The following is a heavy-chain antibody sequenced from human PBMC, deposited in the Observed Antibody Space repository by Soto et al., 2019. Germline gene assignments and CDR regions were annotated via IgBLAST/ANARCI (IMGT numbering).Heavy chain of an antibody. V-gene: IGHV1-3*05. CDR1: GYTFTGYA. Sequence: QVKLVQSGAEEKKPGASVKVSCKASGYTFTGYAMHWVRQAPGQSLEWMGWINAGNGNTKYSQKFQGRVTITRDTSASTAYMELSSLRSEDTAVYYCARSAISPFGGLIGPFDYWGQGNLVTVSS. CDR3: ARSAISPFGGLIGPFDY. D-gene: IGHD3-16*02. J-gene: IGHJ4*02. CDR2: INAGNGNT.